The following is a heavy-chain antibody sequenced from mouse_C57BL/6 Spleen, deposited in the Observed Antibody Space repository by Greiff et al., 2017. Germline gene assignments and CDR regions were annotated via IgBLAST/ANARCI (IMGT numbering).Heavy chain of an antibody. CDR3: AREGDSYGSPSFDMDD. D-gene: IGHD1-1*01. J-gene: IGHJ4*01. V-gene: IGHV14-3*01. Sequence: VQLQQSVAELVRPGASVKLSCTASGFNFKNTYMHWVKQRPEQGLEWIGRIDPAIGNTKYAAKFQGKATITADTSSNTAYLQLSSLTSEDTAIYYCAREGDSYGSPSFDMDDWGQGTSVTVSS. CDR1: GFNFKNTY. CDR2: IDPAIGNT.